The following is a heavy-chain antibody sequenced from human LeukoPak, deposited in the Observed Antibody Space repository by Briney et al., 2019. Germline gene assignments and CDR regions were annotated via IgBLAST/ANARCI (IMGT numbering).Heavy chain of an antibody. CDR3: AKDPLPGSSWSNPDY. CDR1: GFSFSSYG. CDR2: IRYDGSNK. V-gene: IGHV3-30*02. D-gene: IGHD6-13*01. J-gene: IGHJ4*02. Sequence: GGSPRLSCAASGFSFSSYGMHWVRQPPGKGLEWVAFIRYDGSNKYYADSVKGRFTIYRDNYKNTLYLQMNSLRAEDTAVYYCAKDPLPGSSWSNPDYGGQGTLVTVSS.